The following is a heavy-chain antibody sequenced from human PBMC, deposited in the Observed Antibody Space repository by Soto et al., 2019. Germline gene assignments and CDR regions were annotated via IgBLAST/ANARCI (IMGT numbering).Heavy chain of an antibody. CDR2: IKSKIDGGTT. Sequence: GGSLRLSCAASGFTFSDAWINWVRQAPGKGLEWVGRIKSKIDGGTTDFAAPVKGRFAISRDDSRDMVYMEMYSLRTDDTAVYYCTTDSLFTGQLVRMDNWGHGTLVTVSS. CDR3: TTDSLFTGQLVRMDN. CDR1: GFTFSDAW. J-gene: IGHJ4*01. D-gene: IGHD3-9*01. V-gene: IGHV3-15*07.